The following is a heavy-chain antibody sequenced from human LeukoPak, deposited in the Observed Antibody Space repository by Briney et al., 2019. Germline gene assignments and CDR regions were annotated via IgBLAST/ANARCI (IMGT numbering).Heavy chain of an antibody. CDR2: ISGSGGST. V-gene: IGHV3-23*01. J-gene: IGHJ4*02. Sequence: GGSLRHSSAASGFTFSSYRLSCVRQAPGKGLEWVSGISGSGGSTYYADSVKGRFTISRDNSKNKLYLQMNSLRAEDTAVYYCAKDQTSSGGYFDYWGQGTLLTVSS. CDR1: GFTFSSYR. D-gene: IGHD3-22*01. CDR3: AKDQTSSGGYFDY.